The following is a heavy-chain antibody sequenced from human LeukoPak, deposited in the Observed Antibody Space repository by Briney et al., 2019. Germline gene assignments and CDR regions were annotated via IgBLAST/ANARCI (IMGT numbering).Heavy chain of an antibody. V-gene: IGHV4-39*01. CDR3: ARQGGGSYSDY. D-gene: IGHD1-26*01. CDR2: IYYSGST. CDR1: GFTFSNHY. J-gene: IGHJ4*02. Sequence: GSLRLSCVASGFTFSNHYMDWVRQAPGKGLEWIGSIYYSGSTYYNPSLKSRVTISVDTSKNQFSLKLSSVTAADTAVYYCARQGGGSYSDYWGQGTLVTVSS.